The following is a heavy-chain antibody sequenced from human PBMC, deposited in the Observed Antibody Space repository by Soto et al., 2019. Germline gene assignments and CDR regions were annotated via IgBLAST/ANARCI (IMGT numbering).Heavy chain of an antibody. CDR3: ARESEDLTSNFDY. V-gene: IGHV3-21*06. Sequence: WWSLRLSCSASVFTFTSYSMNWVRQAPGKGLEWVSSISSTTNYIYYGDSMKGRFTISRDNAKNSLYLEMNSLRAEDTAVYYCARESEDLTSNFDYWGQGTLVTVSS. CDR1: VFTFTSYS. J-gene: IGHJ4*02. CDR2: ISSTTNYI.